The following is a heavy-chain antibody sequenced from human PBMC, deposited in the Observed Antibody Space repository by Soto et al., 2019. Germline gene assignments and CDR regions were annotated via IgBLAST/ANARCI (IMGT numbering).Heavy chain of an antibody. CDR2: IYSSGST. J-gene: IGHJ4*02. CDR3: ATSGGSFNLDL. CDR1: GGSITGYH. V-gene: IGHV4-4*07. Sequence: XATLALTCTVSGGSITGYHGSWIRQPAGEGLEWIGRIYSSGSTKYNPSLKSRVTMSVDTSKNQSSLNLISVTAADTAVYYCATSGGSFNLDLCGLRTLVTVSS. D-gene: IGHD1-26*01.